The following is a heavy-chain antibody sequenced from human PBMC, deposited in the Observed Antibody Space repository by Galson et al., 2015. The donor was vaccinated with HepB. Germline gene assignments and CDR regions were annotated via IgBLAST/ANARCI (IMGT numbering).Heavy chain of an antibody. D-gene: IGHD4-17*01. CDR1: GFTFNNYA. Sequence: RLSCAASGFTFNNYAMHWVRQAPGKGLEWVAVISSQGNNKYCAESVKGRFTISRDNSKNTLNMEMKSLRPEDTAVYFCARDGGPTTGDAFDVWGQGTLVTVSS. CDR3: ARDGGPTTGDAFDV. V-gene: IGHV3-30-3*01. CDR2: ISSQGNNK. J-gene: IGHJ3*01.